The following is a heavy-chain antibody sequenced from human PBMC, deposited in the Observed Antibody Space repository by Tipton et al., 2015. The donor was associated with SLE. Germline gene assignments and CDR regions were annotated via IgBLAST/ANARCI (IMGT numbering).Heavy chain of an antibody. J-gene: IGHJ4*02. CDR3: ARDLGGDGVEDY. Sequence: TLSLTCTVSGVSISSGYYWGWIRQPPGKGLEWIGNIHHSGETFYNPTLKSRVTFSVDTSKNQFSPKVTSVTAADTAVYFCARDLGGDGVEDYWGQGTLVIVSS. D-gene: IGHD2-21*02. V-gene: IGHV4-38-2*02. CDR2: IHHSGET. CDR1: GVSISSGYY.